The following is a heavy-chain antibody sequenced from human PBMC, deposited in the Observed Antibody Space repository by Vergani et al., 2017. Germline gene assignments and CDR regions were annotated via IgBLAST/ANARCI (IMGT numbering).Heavy chain of an antibody. V-gene: IGHV4-39*01. J-gene: IGHJ4*02. CDR3: ASKRGACRAAYCHSYDF. Sequence: QVQLQESGPGLVKPSETLSLTCTVSGDSVISTDYHWGWIRQPPGKGLEWIGSMDYSGSTSYNPSLAGRISISFETPKNQFSLRLTSVTAADTAVYYCASKRGACRAAYCHSYDFWGPGTLVGVSS. CDR2: MDYSGST. CDR1: GDSVISTDYH. D-gene: IGHD2-15*01.